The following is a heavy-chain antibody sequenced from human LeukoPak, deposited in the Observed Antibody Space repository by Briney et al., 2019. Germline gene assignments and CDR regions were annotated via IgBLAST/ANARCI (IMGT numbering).Heavy chain of an antibody. D-gene: IGHD1-1*01. CDR3: ARGRVSSSTWYSTYYYYFYMDV. Sequence: SETLSLTCSVSDDSITMYYWTWIRQPPGEGLEWIGYVDHTGSTNFNPSLNGRVSISRDTTKNLFSLRLRSVTAADTAVYFCARGRVSSSTWYSTYYYYFYMDVWGKGTTVTVSS. CDR1: DDSITMYY. V-gene: IGHV4-59*01. J-gene: IGHJ6*03. CDR2: VDHTGST.